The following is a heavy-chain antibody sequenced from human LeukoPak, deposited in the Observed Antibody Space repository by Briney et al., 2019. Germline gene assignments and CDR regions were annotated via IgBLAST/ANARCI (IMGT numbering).Heavy chain of an antibody. CDR3: ARDAGDGMDV. Sequence: ASVKVSCKASGYNFTTYGVSWVRQAPGQRPEWMGWISCYNGNSKSSEKFQGRVTMTIETSTSTVYMELRNLKNDDTGVYYCARDAGDGMDVWGLGTTVIVSS. J-gene: IGHJ6*02. V-gene: IGHV1-18*01. CDR1: GYNFTTYG. CDR2: ISCYNGNS.